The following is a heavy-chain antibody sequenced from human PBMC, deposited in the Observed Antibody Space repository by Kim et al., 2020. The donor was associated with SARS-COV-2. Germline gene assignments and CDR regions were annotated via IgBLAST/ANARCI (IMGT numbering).Heavy chain of an antibody. Sequence: ADSVKGRFTSSRDNSKNTLYLQLQSLRAEDTAVYYCAIVASKLRFLNFEYWGQGTLVTVST. V-gene: IGHV3-23*01. D-gene: IGHD3-3*01. J-gene: IGHJ4*02. CDR3: AIVASKLRFLNFEY.